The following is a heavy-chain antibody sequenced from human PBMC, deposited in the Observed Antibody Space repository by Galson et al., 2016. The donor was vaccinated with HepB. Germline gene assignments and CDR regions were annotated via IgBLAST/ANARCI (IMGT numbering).Heavy chain of an antibody. D-gene: IGHD1-20*01. Sequence: SLRLSCAASGFTFSSYAMYWVRQAPGKGLEWVAVLSYEGSNKYSADSVTGRFTISRDISKKTLYLQMNSLSAEDTAVYYCARDESLYNWNDLYYFDYWGQGTLVTVSS. CDR1: GFTFSSYA. V-gene: IGHV3-30*04. J-gene: IGHJ4*02. CDR3: ARDESLYNWNDLYYFDY. CDR2: LSYEGSNK.